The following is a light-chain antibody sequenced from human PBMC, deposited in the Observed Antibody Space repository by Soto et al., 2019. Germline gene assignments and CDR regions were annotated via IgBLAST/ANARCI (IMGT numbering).Light chain of an antibody. V-gene: IGLV1-40*01. CDR3: QSYDSSLSGNVV. Sequence: QSVLTQPPSVSGAPGQRVTISCTGSSSNIGAGYDVHWYQQLPGTAPKLLIYGNSNRPSGVPDRVSGSKSGTSASLAITGIQAEDEADYYCQSYDSSLSGNVVFGGGTKLTVL. CDR2: GNS. CDR1: SSNIGAGYD. J-gene: IGLJ2*01.